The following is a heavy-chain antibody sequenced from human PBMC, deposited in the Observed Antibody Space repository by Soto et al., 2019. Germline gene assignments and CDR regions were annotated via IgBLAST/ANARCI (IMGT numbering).Heavy chain of an antibody. CDR3: AREDYDILTGYDY. D-gene: IGHD3-9*01. J-gene: IGHJ4*02. CDR2: ISYDGSNK. V-gene: IGHV3-30-3*01. Sequence: GGSLRLSCAASGFTFSSYAMHWVRQAPGKGLEWVAVISYDGSNKYYADSVKGRFTISRDNSKNTLYLQTNSLRAEDTAVYYCAREDYDILTGYDYWGQGTLVTVSS. CDR1: GFTFSSYA.